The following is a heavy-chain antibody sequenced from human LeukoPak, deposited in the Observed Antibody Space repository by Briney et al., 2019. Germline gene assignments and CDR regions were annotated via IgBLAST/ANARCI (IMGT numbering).Heavy chain of an antibody. J-gene: IGHJ3*02. Sequence: SETLSLTCTVSSGSISSTSFYWGWIRQPPGKGLESIGSGDYSGTTHYNPSLKSRVTMSVDTAKNQFSLKATSVTAADMAVYYCATSRYCSGGDCYSLAFDIWGQGTMVTVSS. V-gene: IGHV4-39*01. D-gene: IGHD2-15*01. CDR2: GDYSGTT. CDR1: SGSISSTSFY. CDR3: ATSRYCSGGDCYSLAFDI.